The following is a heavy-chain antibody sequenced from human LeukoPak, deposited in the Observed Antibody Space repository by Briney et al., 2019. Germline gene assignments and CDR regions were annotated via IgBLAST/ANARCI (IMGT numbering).Heavy chain of an antibody. Sequence: VASVKVSCKASGYTFTGYYMHWVRQAPGQGLEWMGWINPNSGGTNYAQKFQGRVTMTTDTSTSTAYMELRSLRSDDTAVYYCARVYGDYGNWFDPWGQGTLVTVSS. D-gene: IGHD4-17*01. CDR2: INPNSGGT. CDR3: ARVYGDYGNWFDP. CDR1: GYTFTGYY. J-gene: IGHJ5*02. V-gene: IGHV1-2*02.